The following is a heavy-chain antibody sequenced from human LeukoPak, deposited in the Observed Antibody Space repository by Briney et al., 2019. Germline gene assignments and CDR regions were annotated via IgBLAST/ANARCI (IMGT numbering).Heavy chain of an antibody. CDR2: ISGSGSST. CDR1: GFTFNVYG. Sequence: GMSLRLSCAASGFTFNVYGIHCVRQAPGKGLEWVSGISGSGSSTYYADSVRGRFTISRDNSKNTLYLEMNSLRAEDTAVYYCATVIPRYSGSSVGAFDIWGQGTMVIVSS. CDR3: ATVIPRYSGSSVGAFDI. J-gene: IGHJ3*02. V-gene: IGHV3-23*01. D-gene: IGHD1-26*01.